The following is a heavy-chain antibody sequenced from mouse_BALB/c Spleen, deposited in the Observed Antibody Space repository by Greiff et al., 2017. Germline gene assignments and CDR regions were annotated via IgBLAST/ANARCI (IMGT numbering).Heavy chain of an antibody. D-gene: IGHD6-2*01. CDR3: ARVSVERGHAMDY. Sequence: EVQVVESGGGLVQPGGSLRLSCATSGFTFTDYYMSWVRQPPGKALEWLGFIRNKANGYTTEYSASVKGRFTISRDNSQSILYLQMNTLRAEDSATYYCARVSVERGHAMDYWGQGTSVTVSS. V-gene: IGHV7-3*02. J-gene: IGHJ4*01. CDR2: IRNKANGYTT. CDR1: GFTFTDYY.